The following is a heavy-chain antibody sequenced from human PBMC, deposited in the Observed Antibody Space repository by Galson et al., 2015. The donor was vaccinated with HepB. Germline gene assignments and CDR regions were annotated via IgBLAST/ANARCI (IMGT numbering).Heavy chain of an antibody. D-gene: IGHD2-21*01. Sequence: SVKVSCKVSGYTLTELSMHWVRQAPGKGLEWMGGFDPEDGETIYAQKFQGRVTMTEDTSTDTAYMELSSLRSEDTAVYYCATGVRARACGGDCPDDYWGQGTLVTVSS. CDR3: ATGVRARACGGDCPDDY. CDR1: GYTLTELS. J-gene: IGHJ4*02. CDR2: FDPEDGET. V-gene: IGHV1-24*01.